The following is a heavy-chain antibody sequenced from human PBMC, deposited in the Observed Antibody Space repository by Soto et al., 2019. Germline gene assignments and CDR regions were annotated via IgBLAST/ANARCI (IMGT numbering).Heavy chain of an antibody. D-gene: IGHD5-12*01. CDR2: IRDDGSHT. V-gene: IGHV3-23*01. Sequence: PGGSLRLSCAASGFTFSTYAMAWVRQTPGKGLQWVSTIRDDGSHTHYADSMEGRFTISRDNSKGTLYLQMNSLRAEDTALYYCARDVGGFNAMFDYWGQGTAVTVSS. CDR3: ARDVGGFNAMFDY. J-gene: IGHJ4*02. CDR1: GFTFSTYA.